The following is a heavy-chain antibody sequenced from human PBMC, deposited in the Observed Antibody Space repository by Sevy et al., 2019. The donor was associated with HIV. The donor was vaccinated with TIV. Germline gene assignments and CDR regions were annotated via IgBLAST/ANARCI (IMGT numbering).Heavy chain of an antibody. CDR1: GFTFDDYA. Sequence: GGSLRLSCAASGFTFDDYAMHWVRQAPGKGLEWVSGISWNSGSIGYADSVKGRFTISRDNAKNSLYLQMNSLRAEDKALYYCAKALGRLEMATIDDAFDIWGQGTMVTVSS. V-gene: IGHV3-9*01. CDR2: ISWNSGSI. J-gene: IGHJ3*02. CDR3: AKALGRLEMATIDDAFDI. D-gene: IGHD5-12*01.